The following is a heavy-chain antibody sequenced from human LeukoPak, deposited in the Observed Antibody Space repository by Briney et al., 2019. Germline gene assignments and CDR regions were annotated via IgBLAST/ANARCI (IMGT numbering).Heavy chain of an antibody. Sequence: ASVKVSCKASGYTFTGYYMHWVRQAPGQGLEWMGWINPNSGGTNYAQKFQGRVTMTSDTSISTAYMELSRLRSDDTAVYYCARSPTPKAYSSSFGFYGYYYYGMDVWGQGTTVTVSS. CDR2: INPNSGGT. CDR1: GYTFTGYY. CDR3: ARSPTPKAYSSSFGFYGYYYYGMDV. J-gene: IGHJ6*02. V-gene: IGHV1-2*02. D-gene: IGHD6-6*01.